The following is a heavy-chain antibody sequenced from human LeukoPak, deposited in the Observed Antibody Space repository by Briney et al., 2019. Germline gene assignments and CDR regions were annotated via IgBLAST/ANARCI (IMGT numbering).Heavy chain of an antibody. CDR3: ARDKKSIAAASLIDY. CDR2: ISAYNGNT. Sequence: ASVKVSCKASGGTVTDYGISWVRQAPGQGLEWMGWISAYNGNTNYAQKLQGRVTMTTDTSTSTAYMELRSLRSDDTAVYYCARDKKSIAAASLIDYWGQGTLVTVSS. J-gene: IGHJ4*02. D-gene: IGHD6-13*01. CDR1: GGTVTDYG. V-gene: IGHV1-18*01.